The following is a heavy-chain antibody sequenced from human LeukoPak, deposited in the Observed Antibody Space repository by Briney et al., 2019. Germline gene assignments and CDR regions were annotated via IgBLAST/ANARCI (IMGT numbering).Heavy chain of an antibody. J-gene: IGHJ4*02. Sequence: GRSLRLSCAASGFTFNKYAMYWVRQVPGKGLEWVSGINWNSGSTVYADSVKGRFTISRDNSKNALYLQMNSLRAEDTAFYYCAKRSCSGGRCYFDYWGQGTLVTVSS. V-gene: IGHV3-9*01. D-gene: IGHD2-15*01. CDR2: INWNSGST. CDR3: AKRSCSGGRCYFDY. CDR1: GFTFNKYA.